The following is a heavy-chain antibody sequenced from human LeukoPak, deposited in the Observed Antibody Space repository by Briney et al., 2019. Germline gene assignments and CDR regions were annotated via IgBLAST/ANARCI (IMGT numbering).Heavy chain of an antibody. V-gene: IGHV3-74*01. Sequence: GGSLRLCCAASGFTFSTHWMHWARQAPGKGLEWVSRMNSDGSSSSYADSVKGRFTISRDNAKNTLYLQMNSLGVEDTALYYCARGIASSRSVAIDLWGQGTLVAVSS. CDR3: ARGIASSRSVAIDL. CDR2: MNSDGSSS. D-gene: IGHD6-13*01. J-gene: IGHJ4*02. CDR1: GFTFSTHW.